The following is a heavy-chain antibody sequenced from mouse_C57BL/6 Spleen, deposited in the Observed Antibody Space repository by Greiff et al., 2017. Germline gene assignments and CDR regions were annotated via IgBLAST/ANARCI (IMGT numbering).Heavy chain of an antibody. CDR3: AGAQLGPHYWTMDY. J-gene: IGHJ4*01. D-gene: IGHD4-1*02. V-gene: IGHV1-64*01. CDR2: IHPNSGST. Sequence: QVQLQQPGAELVKPGASVKLSCKASGYTFTSYWMHWVKQRPGQGLEWIGMIHPNSGSTNYNEKFKSKATLTVDKSSSTAYMQLSSLTSEDSAVYYCAGAQLGPHYWTMDYWGQGTSVTVSS. CDR1: GYTFTSYW.